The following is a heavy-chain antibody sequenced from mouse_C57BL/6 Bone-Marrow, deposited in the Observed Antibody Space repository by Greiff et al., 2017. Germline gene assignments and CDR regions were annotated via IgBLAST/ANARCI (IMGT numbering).Heavy chain of an antibody. CDR2: ISSGSSTI. D-gene: IGHD1-3*01. J-gene: IGHJ4*01. Sequence: EVKLVASGGGLVKPGGSLKLSCAASGFTFSDYGMHWVRQAPEKGLEWVAYISSGSSTIYYADTVKGRFTISRDNAKNTLFLQMTSLRSEDTAMYYCASSGLAMDYWGQGTSVTVSS. CDR1: GFTFSDYG. V-gene: IGHV5-17*01. CDR3: ASSGLAMDY.